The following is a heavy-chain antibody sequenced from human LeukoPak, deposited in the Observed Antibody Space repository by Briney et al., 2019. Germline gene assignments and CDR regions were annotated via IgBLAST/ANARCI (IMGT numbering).Heavy chain of an antibody. Sequence: SETLSLTCTVSGGSISNGDYYWSRIRQPPGKGLEWIGYIYYSGSAHYNPSLQSRVTISVDTSKNQFSLKLSSVTAADTAVYYCAKYGDYPFDYWGQGTLVTVSS. D-gene: IGHD4-17*01. J-gene: IGHJ4*02. CDR3: AKYGDYPFDY. CDR2: IYYSGSA. V-gene: IGHV4-30-4*01. CDR1: GGSISNGDYY.